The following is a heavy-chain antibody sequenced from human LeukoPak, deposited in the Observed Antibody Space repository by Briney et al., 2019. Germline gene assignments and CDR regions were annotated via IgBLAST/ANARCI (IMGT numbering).Heavy chain of an antibody. D-gene: IGHD6-19*01. CDR3: ARGRAVAGTFRFDP. CDR2: IYTSGST. CDR1: GGSISSYF. Sequence: SETLSLTCTVSGGSISSYFWSWIRQPAGKGLEWIGRIYTSGSTNYNPSLKSRVTMSVDTSKNQFSLKLSSVTAADTAVCYCARGRAVAGTFRFDPWGQGTLVTVSS. J-gene: IGHJ5*02. V-gene: IGHV4-4*07.